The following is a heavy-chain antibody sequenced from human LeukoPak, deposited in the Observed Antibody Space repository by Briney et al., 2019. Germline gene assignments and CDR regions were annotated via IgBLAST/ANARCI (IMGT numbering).Heavy chain of an antibody. V-gene: IGHV3-23*01. Sequence: GGSLRLSCAASGFTFSSSAMSWVRQAPGKGLEWVSAISNNGGYTYYADSVQGRFTISRDNSRSTLCLQMNSLRAEDTAVYYCAKQLGYCSDGSCYFPYWGQGTLVTVSS. CDR1: GFTFSSSA. CDR3: AKQLGYCSDGSCYFPY. CDR2: ISNNGGYT. J-gene: IGHJ4*02. D-gene: IGHD2-15*01.